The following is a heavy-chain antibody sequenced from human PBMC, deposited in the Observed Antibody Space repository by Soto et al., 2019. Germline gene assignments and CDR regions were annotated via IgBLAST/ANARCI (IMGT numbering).Heavy chain of an antibody. Sequence: SETLSLTCTVSGGSISSYYWNLIRQPPGKGLEWIGDIYYSGSSTYNPSLKSRVTISVDMSRNQFSLRLSSVTAADTAVYYCAGLQINYYYMDVWGKGTTVTVSS. J-gene: IGHJ6*03. V-gene: IGHV4-59*01. CDR3: AGLQINYYYMDV. CDR2: IYYSGSS. D-gene: IGHD1-1*01. CDR1: GGSISSYY.